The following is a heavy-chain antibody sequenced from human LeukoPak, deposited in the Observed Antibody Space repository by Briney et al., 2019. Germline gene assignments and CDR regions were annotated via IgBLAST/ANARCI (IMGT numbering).Heavy chain of an antibody. J-gene: IGHJ1*01. CDR1: GDSVSSNSVA. CDR3: ARWDHGSGRFQN. V-gene: IGHV6-1*01. CDR2: ASYKSEWYF. D-gene: IGHD2-15*01. Sequence: HSQTLSLTCAISGDSVSSNSVAWNWVRQSPSRGLEWLGRASYKSEWYFNYAVSVKSRITINADTSKNQFSLRLNPVTPEDTAVYYCARWDHGSGRFQNWGQGTLVTVSS.